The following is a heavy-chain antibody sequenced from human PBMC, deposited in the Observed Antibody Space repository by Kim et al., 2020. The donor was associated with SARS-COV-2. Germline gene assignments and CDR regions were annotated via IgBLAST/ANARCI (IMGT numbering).Heavy chain of an antibody. CDR3: AREGNGGAFDI. CDR1: GFTFSSYD. Sequence: GGSLRLSCAASGFTFSSYDMHWVRQATGKGLEWVSAIGTAGDTYYPGSVKGRFTISRENAKNSLYLQMNSLRAGDTAVYYCAREGNGGAFDIWGQGTMVTVSS. V-gene: IGHV3-13*01. J-gene: IGHJ3*02. CDR2: IGTAGDT. D-gene: IGHD3-16*01.